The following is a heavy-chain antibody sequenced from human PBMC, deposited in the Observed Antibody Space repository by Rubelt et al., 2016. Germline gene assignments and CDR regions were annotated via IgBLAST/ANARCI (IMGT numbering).Heavy chain of an antibody. CDR2: IYYSGSS. Sequence: QVQLQESGPGLVKPSETLSLTCTVSGGSISSYYCSWIRQPPGKGLEWIGYIYYSGSSNYNHPLKSRDNMSVETSKNQFSLKLSDVTAAATAVYFGARQSRGFGVPISWGQGTLVTVSS. J-gene: IGHJ4*02. CDR3: ARQSRGFGVPIS. V-gene: IGHV4-59*08. D-gene: IGHD3-16*01. CDR1: GGSISSYY.